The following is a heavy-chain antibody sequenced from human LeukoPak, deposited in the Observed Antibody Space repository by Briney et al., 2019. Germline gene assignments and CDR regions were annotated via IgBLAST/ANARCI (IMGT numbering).Heavy chain of an antibody. CDR3: AREELGMVYFDY. CDR1: GFIFRNYA. J-gene: IGHJ4*02. D-gene: IGHD7-27*01. CDR2: ISYDGSNK. V-gene: IGHV3-30-3*01. Sequence: GRSLRLSCAAFGFIFRNYAMHWVRQAPGKGLEWVAVISYDGSNKYYADSVKGRFTISRDNSKNTLFLQMNSLSAEDTAVYYCAREELGMVYFDYWGLGTLVTVSS.